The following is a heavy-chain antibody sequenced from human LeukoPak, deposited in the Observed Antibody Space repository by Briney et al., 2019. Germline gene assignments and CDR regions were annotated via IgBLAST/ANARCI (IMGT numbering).Heavy chain of an antibody. D-gene: IGHD2-21*02. Sequence: SVKVSCKASGGTFSSYDFTFTSYAISWVRQAPGQGLEWMGGIIPIYGRANYAQKFQGRVTMTRDMSTSTVYMELSSLRSKDTAVYNCARKACGGDCYFDYWGQGTLVTVSS. CDR2: IIPIYGRA. J-gene: IGHJ4*02. V-gene: IGHV1-69*05. CDR1: GGTFSSYDFTFTSYA. CDR3: ARKACGGDCYFDY.